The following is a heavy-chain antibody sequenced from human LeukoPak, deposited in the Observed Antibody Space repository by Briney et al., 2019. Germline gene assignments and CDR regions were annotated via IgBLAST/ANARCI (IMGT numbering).Heavy chain of an antibody. CDR1: GGSISSYY. D-gene: IGHD6-25*01. CDR2: IYYSGST. J-gene: IGHJ6*03. V-gene: IGHV4-59*12. CDR3: AGRTAHYSYYYMDV. Sequence: SETLSLTCTVSGGSISSYYWSWIRQPAGKGLEWIGHIYYSGSTNYNPSLKSRVTISVDTSKNQFSLKLSSVTAADTAVYYCAGRTAHYSYYYMDVWGKGTTVTVSS.